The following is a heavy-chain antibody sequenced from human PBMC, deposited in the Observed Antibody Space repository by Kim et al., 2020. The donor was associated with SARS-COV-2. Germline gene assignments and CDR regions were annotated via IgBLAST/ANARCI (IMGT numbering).Heavy chain of an antibody. Sequence: GGSLRLSCAASGFTFDDYAMHWVRQAPGKGLEWVSGISWNSGSIGYADSVKGRFTISRDNAKNSLYLQMNSLRAEDTALYYCAKATYSSKTSAFDIWGQGTMVTASS. V-gene: IGHV3-9*01. CDR3: AKATYSSKTSAFDI. CDR1: GFTFDDYA. J-gene: IGHJ3*02. CDR2: ISWNSGSI. D-gene: IGHD6-13*01.